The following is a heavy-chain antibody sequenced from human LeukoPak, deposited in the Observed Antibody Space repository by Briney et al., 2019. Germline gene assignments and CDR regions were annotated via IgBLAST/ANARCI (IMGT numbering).Heavy chain of an antibody. D-gene: IGHD3-9*01. J-gene: IGHJ5*02. CDR1: GGSISSSSYY. Sequence: SETLSLTCTVSGGSISSSSYYWGWIRQPPGKGLEWIGSIYYSGSTYYNPSLKSRVTISVDTSKNQFSLKLSSVTAADTAVYYCARGVAMYYDILTGYPNWFDPWGQGTLVTVSS. CDR3: ARGVAMYYDILTGYPNWFDP. V-gene: IGHV4-39*07. CDR2: IYYSGST.